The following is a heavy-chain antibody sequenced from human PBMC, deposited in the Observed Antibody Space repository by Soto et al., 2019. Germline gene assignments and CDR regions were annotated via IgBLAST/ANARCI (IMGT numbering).Heavy chain of an antibody. CDR2: ISAYNGKT. CDR1: GYTFTSYG. Sequence: ASVKVSCKASGYTFTSYGISWVRQAPGQGLEWMGWISAYNGKTNYGQKLQGRVNMTTDRSTSTAYMELRGLRSDDTAVYYCARSIAAAGTRPEDYWGQGTLVTVSS. J-gene: IGHJ4*02. CDR3: ARSIAAAGTRPEDY. D-gene: IGHD6-13*01. V-gene: IGHV1-18*01.